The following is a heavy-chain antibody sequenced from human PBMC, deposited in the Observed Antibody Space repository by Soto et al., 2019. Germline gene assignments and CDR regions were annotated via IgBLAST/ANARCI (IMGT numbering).Heavy chain of an antibody. CDR2: INPSGGST. D-gene: IGHD6-19*01. V-gene: IGHV1-46*03. J-gene: IGHJ4*02. CDR3: ARGGRDSGWYQTVTGFDY. Sequence: QVQLVQSGAEVKKPGASVKVSCKASGYTFTSYYMHWVRQAPGQGLEWMGIINPSGGSTSYAQKFQGRVTMTRDTSTSTVYMELSSLRSEDTAVYYCARGGRDSGWYQTVTGFDYWGQGTLVTVSS. CDR1: GYTFTSYY.